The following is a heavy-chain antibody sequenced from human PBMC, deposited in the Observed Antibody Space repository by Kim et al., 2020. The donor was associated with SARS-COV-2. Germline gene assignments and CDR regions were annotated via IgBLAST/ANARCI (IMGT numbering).Heavy chain of an antibody. J-gene: IGHJ6*02. Sequence: SETLSLTCAVYGGSFSGYYWSWIRQPPGKGLEWIGEINHSGSTNYNPSLKSRVTISVDTSKNQFSLKLSSVTAADTAVYYCARGRDPVAPMDVWGQGTTVTVSS. CDR2: INHSGST. CDR3: ARGRDPVAPMDV. V-gene: IGHV4-34*01. CDR1: GGSFSGYY. D-gene: IGHD2-15*01.